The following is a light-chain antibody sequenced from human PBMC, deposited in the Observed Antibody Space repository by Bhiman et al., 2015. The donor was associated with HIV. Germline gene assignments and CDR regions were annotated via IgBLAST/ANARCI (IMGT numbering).Light chain of an antibody. CDR2: KNN. V-gene: IGLV1-47*01. J-gene: IGLJ3*02. Sequence: QSVLTQAPSASGTPGQRVTISCSGSSSNIGSKYVYWYQQLPGTAPKLLIYKNNQRPSGVPDRFSGSKSGTSASLAISGLRSDDEADYYCAAWDDSLSGPVFGGGTKLTVL. CDR1: SSNIGSKY. CDR3: AAWDDSLSGPV.